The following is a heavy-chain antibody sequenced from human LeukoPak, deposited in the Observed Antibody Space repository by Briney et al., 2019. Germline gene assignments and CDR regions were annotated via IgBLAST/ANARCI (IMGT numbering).Heavy chain of an antibody. CDR3: ARGILTGYYNEYFDY. Sequence: ASVKVSFKASGYTFTGYYMHWVRQAPGQGLEWMGWINPNSGGTNYAQKFQGRVTMTRDTSISTAYMELSRLRSDDTAVYYCARGILTGYYNEYFDYWGQGTLVTVSS. CDR1: GYTFTGYY. CDR2: INPNSGGT. D-gene: IGHD3-9*01. J-gene: IGHJ4*02. V-gene: IGHV1-2*02.